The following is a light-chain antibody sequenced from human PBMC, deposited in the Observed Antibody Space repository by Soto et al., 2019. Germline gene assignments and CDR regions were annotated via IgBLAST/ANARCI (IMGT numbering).Light chain of an antibody. CDR2: DAS. CDR3: QQRSAWPPYS. CDR1: QGIGSY. Sequence: EIVLTQSPATLSLSHGERATLSCRASQGIGSYLAWYQHKLGQPPRLLIYDASNRATGIPVRFSGSGSGTDFTLTISSLEPEDFAVYYCQQRSAWPPYSFGPGTKVDIK. V-gene: IGKV3-11*01. J-gene: IGKJ3*01.